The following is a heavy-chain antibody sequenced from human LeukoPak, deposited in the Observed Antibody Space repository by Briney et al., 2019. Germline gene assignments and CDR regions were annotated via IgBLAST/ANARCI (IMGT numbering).Heavy chain of an antibody. CDR1: GGSVSSGSYY. J-gene: IGHJ4*02. CDR3: ARDAATVTTGFDY. CDR2: IYYSGST. D-gene: IGHD4-11*01. V-gene: IGHV4-61*01. Sequence: PSETLSLTCTVSGGSVSSGSYYWSWIRQPPGKGLEWIGYIYYSGSTSYNPSLKSRVTISVDTSKNQFSLKLSSVTAADTAVYYCARDAATVTTGFDYWGQGTLVTVSS.